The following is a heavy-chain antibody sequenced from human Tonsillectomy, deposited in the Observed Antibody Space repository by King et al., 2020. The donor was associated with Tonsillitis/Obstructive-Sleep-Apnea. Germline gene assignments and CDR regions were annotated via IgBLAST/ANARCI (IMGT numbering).Heavy chain of an antibody. CDR2: ISSSSSTI. Sequence: VQLVESGGGLVQPGGSLRLSCGASGFTFSSYSMNWVRQAPGKGLEWVSYISSSSSTIYYADSVKGRFTISRHNAKNSLYLQMNSLRDEDTAVYYCARDTRTSTVTTLLYWGQGTLVTVSS. CDR1: GFTFSSYS. D-gene: IGHD4-17*01. J-gene: IGHJ4*02. CDR3: ARDTRTSTVTTLLY. V-gene: IGHV3-48*02.